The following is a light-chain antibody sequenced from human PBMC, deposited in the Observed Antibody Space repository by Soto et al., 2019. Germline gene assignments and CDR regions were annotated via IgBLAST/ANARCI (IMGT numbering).Light chain of an antibody. CDR1: QTVGKY. J-gene: IGKJ5*01. V-gene: IGKV3-11*01. CDR2: DAS. Sequence: DIVLTQSPATLSLSPGDRVTLSCRASQTVGKYLSWYQHSPGQGPRLLVYDASSRATGVPARFSGSGSETDFTLTISSLEPEDFAVYYCQQRLHWPITFGQGTRLDIK. CDR3: QQRLHWPIT.